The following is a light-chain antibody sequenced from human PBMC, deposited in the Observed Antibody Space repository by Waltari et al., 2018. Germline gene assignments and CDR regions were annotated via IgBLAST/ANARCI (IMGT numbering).Light chain of an antibody. J-gene: IGKJ1*01. CDR1: VHVAMNY. Sequence: EVVLTQSPGTLPLSPGERATLSCRASVHVAMNYLACYQQKLGQAPRLLIYGASVRASGIPERFSGSGSGTDFTLTISRLEPEDFAVYYCQQYGTSPWTFGQGTKVEIK. CDR3: QQYGTSPWT. V-gene: IGKV3-20*01. CDR2: GAS.